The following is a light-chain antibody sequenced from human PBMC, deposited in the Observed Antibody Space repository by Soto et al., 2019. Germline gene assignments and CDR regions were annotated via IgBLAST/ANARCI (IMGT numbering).Light chain of an antibody. CDR2: SND. V-gene: IGLV1-44*01. CDR1: SSNIGSNT. J-gene: IGLJ2*01. CDR3: AAWDASLNGRVV. Sequence: QSVLTQPPSASGTPGQRVTISCFGSSSNIGSNTVHWYQQLPGTAPKLLIYSNDQRPSGVTDRFSGSKSGTSASLAISGLQSEDEADYYCAAWDASLNGRVVFGGGTKLTVL.